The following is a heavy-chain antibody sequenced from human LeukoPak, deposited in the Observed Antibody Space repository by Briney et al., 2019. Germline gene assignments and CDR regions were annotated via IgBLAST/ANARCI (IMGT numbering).Heavy chain of an antibody. CDR2: ISGSGGST. V-gene: IGHV3-23*01. J-gene: IGHJ4*01. D-gene: IGHD3-10*01. Sequence: PGGSLRLSCAASGFTFSSYAMSWVRQAPGKGLEWVSAISGSGGSTYYADSVKGRFTISRDNSKNTLYLQMNSLRAEDTAVYYCAKGGLLWFGYPYYFDYWGQGTLVTVSS. CDR1: GFTFSSYA. CDR3: AKGGLLWFGYPYYFDY.